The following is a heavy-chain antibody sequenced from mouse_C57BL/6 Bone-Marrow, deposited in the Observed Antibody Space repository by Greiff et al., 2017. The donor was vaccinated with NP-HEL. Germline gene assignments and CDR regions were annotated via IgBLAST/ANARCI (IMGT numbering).Heavy chain of an antibody. CDR1: GFTFSDYG. J-gene: IGHJ2*01. CDR2: ISSGSSTN. V-gene: IGHV5-17*01. Sequence: EVKVEESGGGLVKPGGSLKLSCAASGFTFSDYGMHWVRQAPEKGLEWVAYISSGSSTNYYADTVKGRFTISRDNAKNTLFLQMTSLRSEDTAMYYCARKVLDYWGQGTTLTVSS. CDR3: ARKVLDY.